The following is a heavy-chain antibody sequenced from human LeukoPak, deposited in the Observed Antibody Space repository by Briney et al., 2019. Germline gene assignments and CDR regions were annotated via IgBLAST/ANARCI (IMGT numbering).Heavy chain of an antibody. J-gene: IGHJ5*02. CDR1: GGSFSGYY. CDR3: ASLYYYDSCGYPAAYNWFDP. CDR2: INHSGST. Sequence: SETLSLTCAVYGGSFSGYYWSWIRQPPGKGLEWIGEINHSGSTNYNPSLKSRVTISVDTSKNQYSLKLSSVTAADTAVYYCASLYYYDSCGYPAAYNWFDPWGQGTLVTVSS. V-gene: IGHV4-34*01. D-gene: IGHD3-22*01.